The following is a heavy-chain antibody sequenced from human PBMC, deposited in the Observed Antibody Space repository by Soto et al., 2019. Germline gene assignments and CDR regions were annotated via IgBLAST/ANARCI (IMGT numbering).Heavy chain of an antibody. CDR2: IYHSGST. J-gene: IGHJ4*02. D-gene: IGHD4-17*01. CDR3: ARGMTTVTTFDY. CDR1: GGSISSGGYS. Sequence: SETLSLTCAVSGGSISSGGYSCNWIRQPPGKGLEWIGYIYHSGSTYYNPSLKSRVTISVDRSKNQFSPKLSSVTAADTAVYYCARGMTTVTTFDYWGQGKLVTVSS. V-gene: IGHV4-30-2*01.